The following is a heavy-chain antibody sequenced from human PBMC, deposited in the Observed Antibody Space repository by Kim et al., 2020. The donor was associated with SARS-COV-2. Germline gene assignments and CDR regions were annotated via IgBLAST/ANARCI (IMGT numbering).Heavy chain of an antibody. CDR3: ARVGYYYDSSGDYYYYGMDV. D-gene: IGHD3-22*01. CDR2: IDTGGDT. Sequence: GGSLRLSCAASGFIFSNYDMHWVRQATGKGLEWVSAIDTGGDTYYQGSVKGRFTISRENAKKSLYLQMNSLRAGDTAIYYCARVGYYYDSSGDYYYYGMDVWGQGTTVTLSS. CDR1: GFIFSNYD. J-gene: IGHJ6*02. V-gene: IGHV3-13*01.